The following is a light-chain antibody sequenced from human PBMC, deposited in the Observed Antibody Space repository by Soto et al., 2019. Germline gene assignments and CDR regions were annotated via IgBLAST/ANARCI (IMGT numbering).Light chain of an antibody. J-gene: IGKJ4*01. CDR3: QQRSNWPRLT. CDR2: GAS. Sequence: EIVLTPSPGTLSLSPVDRATLSCRARQSVNNNYLAWYQQQPPQAPRLLIYGASSRATGIPDTFSGSGAATDFTPTTSSLETDDFAVYYCQQRSNWPRLTFGEGTKVDIK. CDR1: QSVNNNY. V-gene: IGKV3D-20*02.